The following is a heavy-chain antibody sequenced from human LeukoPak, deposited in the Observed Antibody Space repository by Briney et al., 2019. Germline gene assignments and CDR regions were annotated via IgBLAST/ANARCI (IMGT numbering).Heavy chain of an antibody. CDR1: GFTFSSYS. CDR2: IKQDGSEK. V-gene: IGHV3-7*01. Sequence: GGSLRLSCAASGFTFSSYSMNWVRQAPGKGLEWVANIKQDGSEKYYVDSVKGRFTISRDNAKNSLYLQMNSLRAEDTAVYYCARFDYDFWSGYYPFDYWGQGTLVTVSS. J-gene: IGHJ4*02. CDR3: ARFDYDFWSGYYPFDY. D-gene: IGHD3-3*01.